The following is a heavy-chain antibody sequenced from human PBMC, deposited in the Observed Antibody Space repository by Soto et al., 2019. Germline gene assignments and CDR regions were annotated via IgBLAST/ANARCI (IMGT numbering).Heavy chain of an antibody. CDR2: TNQDGSEK. Sequence: EVPLVESGGGLVQTGGSLRLSCAISESTISRDWMNWVRQAPGKGLEWVAHTNQDGSEKYYADSVKGRFTIFRDNAEKSLYLQMNSLRAGDTAMYYCSGGVGDAFWGQGTLVTVSS. CDR1: ESTISRDW. D-gene: IGHD1-26*01. J-gene: IGHJ4*02. CDR3: SGGVGDAF. V-gene: IGHV3-7*01.